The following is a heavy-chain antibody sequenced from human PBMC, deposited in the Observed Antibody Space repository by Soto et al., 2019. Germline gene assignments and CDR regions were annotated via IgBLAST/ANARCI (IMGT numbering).Heavy chain of an antibody. CDR1: GFTFSNYG. V-gene: IGHV3-23*01. CDR2: ISDSGAST. CDR3: AKHYGGNPGRY. D-gene: IGHD4-17*01. J-gene: IGHJ2*01. Sequence: EVQLLESGGGLAQSGGSLRLSCAVSGFTFSNYGMSWVRQAPGKGLEWVSTISDSGASTYYADSVKGRFTISRDNSKNTLFLQTNSLRADDTVVYYCAKHYGGNPGRY.